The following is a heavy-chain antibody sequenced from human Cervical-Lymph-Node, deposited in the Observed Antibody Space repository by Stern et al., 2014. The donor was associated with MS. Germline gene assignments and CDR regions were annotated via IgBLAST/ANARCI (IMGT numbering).Heavy chain of an antibody. D-gene: IGHD3-22*01. J-gene: IGHJ4*02. Sequence: EVQLVQSGGGLVQPGRSLRLSCAASGFTFDDYAMHWVRQAPGKGLEWVSGICWNSGSIGYADSVKGRFTISRDNAKNSLYLQMNSLRAEDTALYYCAKSRLTMIVVAMDSWGQGTLVTVSP. CDR1: GFTFDDYA. CDR2: ICWNSGSI. CDR3: AKSRLTMIVVAMDS. V-gene: IGHV3-9*01.